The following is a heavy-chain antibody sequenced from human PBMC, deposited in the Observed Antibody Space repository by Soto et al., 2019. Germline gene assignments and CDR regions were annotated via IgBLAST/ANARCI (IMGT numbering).Heavy chain of an antibody. J-gene: IGHJ3*02. CDR2: IYHSGST. CDR1: SGSISSSNW. V-gene: IGHV4-4*02. D-gene: IGHD3-16*02. Sequence: QVQLQESGPGLVKPSGTLSLTCAVSSGSISSSNWWSWVRQPPGKGLEWIGEIYHSGSTNYNPSLKSRVTISVDKSKNQFSLRLSSVAAADTAVYYCASLLPSDYDCIWGSYRSEGGHAFDIWGQGTMVTVSS. CDR3: ASLLPSDYDCIWGSYRSEGGHAFDI.